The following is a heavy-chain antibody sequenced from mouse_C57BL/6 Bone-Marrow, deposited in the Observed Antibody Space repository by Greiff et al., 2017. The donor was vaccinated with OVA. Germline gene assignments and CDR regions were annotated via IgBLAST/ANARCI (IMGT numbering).Heavy chain of an antibody. CDR1: GFSLTSYG. V-gene: IGHV2-3*01. J-gene: IGHJ3*01. CDR3: AKRGIYYDYDDLAY. Sequence: VQGVESGPGLVAPSQSLSITCTVSGFSLTSYGVSWVRQPPGKGLEWLGVIWGDGRTNYHSALISRLSISKDNSKSQVFLKLNSLQTDDTATDYCAKRGIYYDYDDLAYWGQGTLVTVSA. D-gene: IGHD2-4*01. CDR2: IWGDGRT.